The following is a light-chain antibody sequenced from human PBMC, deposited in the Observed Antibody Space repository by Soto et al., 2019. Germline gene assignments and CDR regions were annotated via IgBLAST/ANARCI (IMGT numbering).Light chain of an antibody. CDR3: GTWDSCRGF. Sequence: QSVLTQPPSVSAAPGQKVTISCSGSSSNIGNNYVSWYQQLPGTAPKLLIYDNNKRPSGIPDRFSGSKSGTSATLGITGLQTGDEADYYCGTWDSCRGFFGTGTKVTVL. CDR1: SSNIGNNY. CDR2: DNN. J-gene: IGLJ1*01. V-gene: IGLV1-51*01.